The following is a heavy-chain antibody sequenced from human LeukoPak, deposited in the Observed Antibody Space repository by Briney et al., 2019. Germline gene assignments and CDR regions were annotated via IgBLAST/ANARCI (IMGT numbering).Heavy chain of an antibody. J-gene: IGHJ4*02. CDR1: GYSISSGYY. CDR2: IYHSGST. CDR3: ARRSGGRFDY. D-gene: IGHD3-10*01. V-gene: IGHV4-38-2*01. Sequence: SETLSLTCAVSGYSISSGYYWGWIRQPPGKGLEWTGSIYHSGSTYYNPSLMSRVTISVDTSKNQFSLKLSSVTAADTAVYYCARRSGGRFDYWGQGTLVTVSS.